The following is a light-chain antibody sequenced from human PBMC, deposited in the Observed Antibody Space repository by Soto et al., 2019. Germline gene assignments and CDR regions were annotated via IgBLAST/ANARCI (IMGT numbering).Light chain of an antibody. V-gene: IGKV1-5*01. CDR3: QQYSSYWT. Sequence: DIQITHSPSTLSASVGYGVTRTCRASQSITNWLAWYQQKPGKAPKLLIYDAASLESGVPSRFSGSGSGTEFTLTISSLQPDDFAIYYCQQYSSYWTFGQGTKVDIK. J-gene: IGKJ1*01. CDR1: QSITNW. CDR2: DAA.